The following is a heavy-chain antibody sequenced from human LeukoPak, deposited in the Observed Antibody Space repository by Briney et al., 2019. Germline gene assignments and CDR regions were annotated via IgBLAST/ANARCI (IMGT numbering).Heavy chain of an antibody. CDR3: ARGRFWSGYYWLEP. CDR1: GGSFSGYY. J-gene: IGHJ5*02. D-gene: IGHD3-3*01. CDR2: INHSGST. Sequence: PSETLSLTCAVYGGSFSGYYWSWIRQPPGKGLEWIGEINHSGSTNYNPSLKSRATISVDTSKNQFSLKLSSVTAADTAVYYCARGRFWSGYYWLEPWGQGTLVTVSS. V-gene: IGHV4-34*01.